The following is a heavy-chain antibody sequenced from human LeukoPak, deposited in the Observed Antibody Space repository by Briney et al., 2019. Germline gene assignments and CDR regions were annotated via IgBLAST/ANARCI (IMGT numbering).Heavy chain of an antibody. D-gene: IGHD2-2*01. CDR2: INHSGST. V-gene: IGHV4-34*01. Sequence: SETLSLTCAVYGGSFSGYYWSWIRQPPGKGLEWIGEINHSGSTNYNPSLKSRVTISVDTSKNQFSLKLSSVTAADTAVYYCADYQRQCFDYWGQGTLVTVSS. CDR1: GGSFSGYY. CDR3: ADYQRQCFDY. J-gene: IGHJ4*02.